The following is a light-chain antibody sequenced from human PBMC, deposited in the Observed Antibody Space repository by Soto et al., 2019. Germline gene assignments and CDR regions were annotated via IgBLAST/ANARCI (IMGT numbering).Light chain of an antibody. CDR2: GAS. Sequence: IVXXXXPXTXSLSPGERATLSCRASQSVSSSYLAWYQQKPGQAPRLLIYGASSRATGIPDRFSGSGSGTDFTLTISRLEPEDVAVYYCQQYGSSPLTFGGGTKVEIK. CDR1: QSVSSSY. J-gene: IGKJ4*01. V-gene: IGKV3-20*01. CDR3: QQYGSSPLT.